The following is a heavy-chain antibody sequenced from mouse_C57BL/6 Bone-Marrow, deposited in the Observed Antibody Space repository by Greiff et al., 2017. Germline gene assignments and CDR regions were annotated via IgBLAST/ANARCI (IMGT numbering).Heavy chain of an antibody. CDR2: ISDGGSYT. D-gene: IGHD4-1*01. V-gene: IGHV5-4*01. CDR1: GFTFSSYA. J-gene: IGHJ4*01. CDR3: ARDQAGTDYAMDY. Sequence: EVNLVESGGGLVKPGGSLKLSCAASGFTFSSYAMSWVRQTPEKRLEWVATISDGGSYTYYPDNVKGRFTISRDNAKNNLYLQMSHLKSEDTAMYYCARDQAGTDYAMDYWGQGTSVTVSS.